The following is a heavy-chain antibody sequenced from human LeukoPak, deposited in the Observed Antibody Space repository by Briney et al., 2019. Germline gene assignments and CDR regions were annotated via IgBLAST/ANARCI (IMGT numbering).Heavy chain of an antibody. CDR2: LYSSGGT. J-gene: IGHJ4*02. D-gene: IGHD1-26*01. CDR1: GFPVSVNY. Sequence: GGSLRLSCAASGFPVSVNYMSWVRQAPGKGLEWVSVLYSSGGTKYADSVKGRFTISRDSSDNTLHLQTNSLRAEDTAVYYCAAKGNGYSGIYVFAHWGQGTLVTVSS. V-gene: IGHV3-66*01. CDR3: AAKGNGYSGIYVFAH.